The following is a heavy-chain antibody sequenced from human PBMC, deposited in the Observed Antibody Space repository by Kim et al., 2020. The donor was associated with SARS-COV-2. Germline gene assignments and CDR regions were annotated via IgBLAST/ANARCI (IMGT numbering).Heavy chain of an antibody. Sequence: SETLSLTCTVSGGSISSGGYYWSWIRQHPGKGLEWIGYIYYSGSTYYNPSLKSRVTISVDTSKNQFSLKLSSVTAADTAVYYCARGHYYDFWSAQETWQWFDPWGQGTLVTVSS. CDR1: GGSISSGGYY. CDR2: IYYSGST. CDR3: ARGHYYDFWSAQETWQWFDP. J-gene: IGHJ5*02. V-gene: IGHV4-31*03. D-gene: IGHD3-3*01.